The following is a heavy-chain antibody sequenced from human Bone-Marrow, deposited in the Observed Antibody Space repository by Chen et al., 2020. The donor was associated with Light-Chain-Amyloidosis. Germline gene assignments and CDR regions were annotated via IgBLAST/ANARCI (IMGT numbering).Heavy chain of an antibody. CDR2: IYPDDSDA. J-gene: IGHJ4*02. Sequence: EVQLEQSGPDVKKPGESLKISCKGSGYPFPNSWIGWVRQMPGKGLEWMGVIYPDDSDARYSPAFEGQVTISADKSITTAYLQWRSLKASDTAMYYCARRRDGYNFDYWGQGTLVTVSS. D-gene: IGHD5-12*01. CDR3: ARRRDGYNFDY. V-gene: IGHV5-51*01. CDR1: GYPFPNSW.